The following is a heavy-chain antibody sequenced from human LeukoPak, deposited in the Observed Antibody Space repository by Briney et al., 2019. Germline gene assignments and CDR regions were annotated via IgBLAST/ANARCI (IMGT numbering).Heavy chain of an antibody. CDR3: ARRWPSYSSSQRGFDY. CDR1: GYTFTSYG. V-gene: IGHV5-10-1*01. Sequence: ASVKVSCKASGYTFTSYGISWVRQAPGQGLEWMGRIDPSDSYTNYSPSFQGHVTISADKSISTAYLQWSSLKASDTAMYYCARRWPSYSSSQRGFDYWGQGTLVTVSS. D-gene: IGHD6-13*01. CDR2: IDPSDSYT. J-gene: IGHJ4*02.